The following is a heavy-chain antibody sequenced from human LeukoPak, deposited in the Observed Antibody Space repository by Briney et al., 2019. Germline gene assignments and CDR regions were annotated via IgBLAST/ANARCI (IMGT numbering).Heavy chain of an antibody. Sequence: PSETLSLTCTVSGGSISSSSYYWGWIRQPPGKGLEWIGNIYYSGSTYYNPSLKSRVTISVDTSKNQFPLKLSSVTAADTAVYYCARGRNWNLHSDYWGQGTLVTVSS. V-gene: IGHV4-39*01. J-gene: IGHJ4*02. CDR1: GGSISSSSYY. CDR3: ARGRNWNLHSDY. D-gene: IGHD1-7*01. CDR2: IYYSGST.